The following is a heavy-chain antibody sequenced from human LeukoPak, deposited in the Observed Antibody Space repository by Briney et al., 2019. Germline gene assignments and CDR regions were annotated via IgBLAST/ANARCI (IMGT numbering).Heavy chain of an antibody. CDR1: GYTFTSYG. J-gene: IGHJ4*02. V-gene: IGHV1-18*01. CDR2: ISAYNGNT. Sequence: GASVKVSCKASGYTFTSYGISWVRQAPGQGLEWMGWISAYNGNTNYAQKFQGRVTMTRDTSTSTVYMELSSLRSENTAVYYCARDLRRSSSSSYFDYWGQGTLVTVSS. CDR3: ARDLRRSSSSSYFDY. D-gene: IGHD6-6*01.